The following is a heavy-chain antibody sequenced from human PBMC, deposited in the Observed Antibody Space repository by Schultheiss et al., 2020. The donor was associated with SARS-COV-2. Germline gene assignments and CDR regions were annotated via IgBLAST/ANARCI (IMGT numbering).Heavy chain of an antibody. CDR3: AKIKAVADY. CDR1: GFAFRSYW. V-gene: IGHV3-74*01. Sequence: GGSLRLSCAASGFAFRSYWMHWVRQVPGKGLVWVSRLDEHGTITNYADAVQGRFLISRDNAKNTLYLHMNSLRADDTGIYYCAKIKAVADYWGQGTLVTVSS. J-gene: IGHJ4*02. CDR2: LDEHGTIT. D-gene: IGHD6-19*01.